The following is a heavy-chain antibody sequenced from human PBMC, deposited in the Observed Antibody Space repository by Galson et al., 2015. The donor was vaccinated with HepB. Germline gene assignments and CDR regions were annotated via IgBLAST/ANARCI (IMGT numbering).Heavy chain of an antibody. CDR3: AREDAELLLDY. V-gene: IGHV3-33*08. D-gene: IGHD1-26*01. J-gene: IGHJ4*02. CDR2: IWYDGSNK. CDR1: GFTFSSYG. Sequence: SLRLSCAASGFTFSSYGMHWVRQAPGKGLEWVAVIWYDGSNKYYADSVKGRFTISRDNSKNTLYLQMNSLRAEDTAVYYCAREDAELLLDYWGQGTLVTVSS.